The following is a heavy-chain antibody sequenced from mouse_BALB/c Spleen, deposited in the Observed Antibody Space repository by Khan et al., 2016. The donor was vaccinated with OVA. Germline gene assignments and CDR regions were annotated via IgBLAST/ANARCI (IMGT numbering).Heavy chain of an antibody. J-gene: IGHJ3*01. Sequence: QVQLKQSGAELARPGASVKMSCKASGYTFTSYTIHWIKLRPGQGLVWIGFINPSNGYTNYNQKFKDKATLTADKSSTTVYMQLSSLTSDDSAVYNCVRDGAYHRNDGWFAYWGQGTLVTVSA. CDR1: GYTFTSYT. V-gene: IGHV1-4*01. CDR3: VRDGAYHRNDGWFAY. D-gene: IGHD2-14*01. CDR2: INPSNGYT.